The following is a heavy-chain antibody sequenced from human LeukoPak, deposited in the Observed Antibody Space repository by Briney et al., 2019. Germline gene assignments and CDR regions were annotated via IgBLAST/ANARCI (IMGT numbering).Heavy chain of an antibody. CDR2: IYSAGDT. CDR1: GFTVSNIY. J-gene: IGHJ4*02. V-gene: IGHV3-53*01. CDR3: ASGAEGLVAASIYFDY. D-gene: IGHD2-2*01. Sequence: PGGSLRLSCAASGFTVSNIYMSWVRQAPGKGLEWVSIIYSAGDTFYADSVKGRFTISSDNSKTTLYLQMNSLRAEDTAIYYCASGAEGLVAASIYFDYWGQGTLVTVSS.